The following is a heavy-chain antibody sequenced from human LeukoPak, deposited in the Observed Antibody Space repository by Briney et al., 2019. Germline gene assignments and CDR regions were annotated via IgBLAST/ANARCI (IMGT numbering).Heavy chain of an antibody. J-gene: IGHJ4*02. CDR3: ARGRLYDFWSGYYLDY. CDR1: GGTFSSYA. D-gene: IGHD3-3*01. CDR2: IIPIFGTA. Sequence: GASVKVSCKASGGTFSSYAISWVRQAPGQGLEWMGGIIPIFGTANYAQKFQGRVTITADESTSTAYMELSSLRSEDTAVYYCARGRLYDFWSGYYLDYWGQGTLVTVSS. V-gene: IGHV1-69*13.